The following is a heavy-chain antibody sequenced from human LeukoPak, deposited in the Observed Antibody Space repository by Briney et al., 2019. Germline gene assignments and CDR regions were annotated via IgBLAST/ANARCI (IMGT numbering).Heavy chain of an antibody. V-gene: IGHV3-33*07. CDR1: GFIFSNYG. J-gene: IGHJ4*02. CDR3: ARDSRGGWSGYFDY. D-gene: IGHD6-19*01. Sequence: GRSLRLSCAASGFIFSNYGMYWVRQAPGEGLDWVAVIWHDGSAEFYADSVKGRFSISRDDSKNTVYLQMNSLRAEDPALYYCARDSRGGWSGYFDYWGQGIVVTVSS. CDR2: IWHDGSAE.